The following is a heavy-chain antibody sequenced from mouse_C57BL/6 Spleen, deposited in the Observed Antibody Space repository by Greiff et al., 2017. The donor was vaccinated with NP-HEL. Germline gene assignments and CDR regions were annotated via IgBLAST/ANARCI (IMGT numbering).Heavy chain of an antibody. D-gene: IGHD1-1*01. Sequence: QVQLQQSGAELVKPGASVKISCKASGYAFSSYWMNWVKQRPGKGLEWIGQIYPGDGDTNYNGKFKGKATLTADKYSSTAYMQLSSLTAEDSAVYFCARTTVVATPDDWGQGTTLTVSS. CDR1: GYAFSSYW. J-gene: IGHJ2*01. V-gene: IGHV1-80*01. CDR3: ARTTVVATPDD. CDR2: IYPGDGDT.